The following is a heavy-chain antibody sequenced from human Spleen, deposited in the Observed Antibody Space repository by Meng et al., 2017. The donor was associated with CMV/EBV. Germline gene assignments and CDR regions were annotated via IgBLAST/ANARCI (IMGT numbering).Heavy chain of an antibody. D-gene: IGHD5-18*01. V-gene: IGHV3-9*03. CDR3: ARDIKGYSYGHFDN. CDR1: GFTFDDYG. J-gene: IGHJ4*02. CDR2: ISWNSGRM. Sequence: SLKISCAASGFTFDDYGMSWVRQAPGKGLEWVSGISWNSGRMGYADSVKGRFTISRDNAKNSLYLQMNSLRAEDMALYYCARDIKGYSYGHFDNWGQGTLVTVSS.